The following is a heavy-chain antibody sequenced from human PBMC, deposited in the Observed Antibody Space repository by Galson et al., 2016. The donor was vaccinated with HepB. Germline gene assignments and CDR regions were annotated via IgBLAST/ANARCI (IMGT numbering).Heavy chain of an antibody. CDR2: ISMSGGSR. CDR1: GFTFSSYG. J-gene: IGHJ6*04. D-gene: IGHD3-16*01. CDR3: VRGSTAPDV. Sequence: SLRLSCAGSGFTFSSYGMTWVRQAPGKGPEDVSSISMSGGSRDYAESVKGRFTISRDNSRSTLFLQMNSLRVEDTGVYYCVRGSTAPDVWGKGTTVTVSS. V-gene: IGHV3-23*01.